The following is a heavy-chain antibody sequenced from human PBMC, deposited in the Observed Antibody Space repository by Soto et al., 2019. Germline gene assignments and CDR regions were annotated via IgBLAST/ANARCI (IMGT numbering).Heavy chain of an antibody. V-gene: IGHV1-8*01. D-gene: IGHD2-2*01. Sequence: ASVKVSCKASGYTFTSYDINWVRQATGQGLEWMGWMNPNSGNTGYAQKFQGRVTMTRNTSISTAYMELSSLRSEDTAVYYCARAGCSSISCYDRYYYYYGIDVWGKGTTVTVSS. J-gene: IGHJ6*04. CDR2: MNPNSGNT. CDR3: ARAGCSSISCYDRYYYYYGIDV. CDR1: GYTFTSYD.